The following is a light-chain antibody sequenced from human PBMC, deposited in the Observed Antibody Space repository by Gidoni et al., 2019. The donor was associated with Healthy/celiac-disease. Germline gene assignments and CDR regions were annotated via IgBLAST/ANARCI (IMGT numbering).Light chain of an antibody. CDR2: GAS. CDR1: QRVSSN. Sequence: DIVMTQSPATLSVSPGERATLSCRASQRVSSNLAWYQQKPGQAPRLLIYGASTRAPGIPARFSGSGSGTEFTLTISSLQSEDFAVYYCQKYNNLPLTFGGGTKVEIK. J-gene: IGKJ4*01. V-gene: IGKV3-15*01. CDR3: QKYNNLPLT.